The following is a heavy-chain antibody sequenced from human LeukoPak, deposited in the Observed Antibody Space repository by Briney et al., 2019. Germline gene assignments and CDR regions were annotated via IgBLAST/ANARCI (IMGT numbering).Heavy chain of an antibody. Sequence: SETLSLTCAVYGGSLSGYYWSWIRQPPGKGLEWIGSIFYTGNTYYNPSLKSRVTMSVDTSKNQFSLTLTSVTAADTAVYYCARQGESNSWYSPDYWGQGTLVTVSS. CDR2: IFYTGNT. CDR1: GGSLSGYY. CDR3: ARQGESNSWYSPDY. D-gene: IGHD6-13*01. J-gene: IGHJ4*02. V-gene: IGHV4-34*12.